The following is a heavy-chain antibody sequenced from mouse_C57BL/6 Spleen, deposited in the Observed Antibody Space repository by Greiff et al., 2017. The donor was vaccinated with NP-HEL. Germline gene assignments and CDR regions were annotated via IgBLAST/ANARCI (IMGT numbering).Heavy chain of an antibody. CDR1: GYTFTSYT. Sequence: VKLQESGAELARPGASVKMSCKASGYTFTSYTMHWVKQRPGQGLEWIGYINPSSGYTKYNQKFKDKATLTADKSSSTAYMQLSSLTSEDSAVYYCAIPYYGSSFPFDYWGQGTTLTVSS. J-gene: IGHJ2*01. V-gene: IGHV1-4*01. CDR3: AIPYYGSSFPFDY. D-gene: IGHD1-1*01. CDR2: INPSSGYT.